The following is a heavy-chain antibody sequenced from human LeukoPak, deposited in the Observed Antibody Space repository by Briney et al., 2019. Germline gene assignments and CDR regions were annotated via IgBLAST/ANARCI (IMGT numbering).Heavy chain of an antibody. J-gene: IGHJ4*02. V-gene: IGHV3-23*01. CDR2: ISGSASST. Sequence: GGSLRLSCAASGFTFSNFAMSWVRQAPGKGLEWVSGISGSASSTYYADSVKGRFTISRDSSKNTLYLQMSSLRAEDTAIYYCAQVAWYSYNFGGQGTLVTVSS. D-gene: IGHD5-18*01. CDR3: AQVAWYSYNF. CDR1: GFTFSNFA.